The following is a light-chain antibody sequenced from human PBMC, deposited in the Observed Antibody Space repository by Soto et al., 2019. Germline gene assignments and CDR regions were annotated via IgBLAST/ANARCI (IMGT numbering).Light chain of an antibody. Sequence: EIVMTQSPATLSVSPGDRATLSCRASQSINNNLAWYQQKPGQAPRLLIHGASTRATGITTRFSGSGSGAEFTLTISSLQSEDFAVYYCHQYDDWPPGYTFGQGTKLEI. CDR2: GAS. CDR1: QSINNN. J-gene: IGKJ2*01. CDR3: HQYDDWPPGYT. V-gene: IGKV3-15*01.